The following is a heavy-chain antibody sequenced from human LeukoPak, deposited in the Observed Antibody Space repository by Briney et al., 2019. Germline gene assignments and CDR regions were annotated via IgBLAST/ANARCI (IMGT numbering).Heavy chain of an antibody. J-gene: IGHJ4*02. Sequence: SETLSLTCTVSGGSISSSSYYWSWIRQPPGKGLEWIGYIYYSGSTNYNPSLKSRVTISVDTSKNQLSLKVSSVTAADTAVYYCARVRHGYSYGLVDYWGQGTLVTVSS. CDR3: ARVRHGYSYGLVDY. CDR2: IYYSGST. CDR1: GGSISSSSYY. V-gene: IGHV4-61*01. D-gene: IGHD5-18*01.